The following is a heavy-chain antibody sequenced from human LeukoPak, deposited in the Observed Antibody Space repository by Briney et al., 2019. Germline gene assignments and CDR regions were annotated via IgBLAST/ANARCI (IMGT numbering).Heavy chain of an antibody. CDR3: ARDRLWIAAAGTGSFDY. Sequence: ASVKVSCKASGYTFTSYAMHWVRQAPGQRLEWMGWINAGNGNTKYSQKFQGRVTITRDTFASTAYMELSSLRSEDTAVYYCARDRLWIAAAGTGSFDYWGQGTLVTVSS. V-gene: IGHV1-3*01. J-gene: IGHJ4*02. CDR2: INAGNGNT. CDR1: GYTFTSYA. D-gene: IGHD6-13*01.